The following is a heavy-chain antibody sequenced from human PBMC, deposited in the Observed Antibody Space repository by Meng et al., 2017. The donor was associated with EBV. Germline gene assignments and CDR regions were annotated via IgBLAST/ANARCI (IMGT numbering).Heavy chain of an antibody. CDR3: ARGDYTNYPRWFDP. CDR1: GGSVNNESYY. J-gene: IGHJ5*02. CDR2: IYYTGST. Sequence: QVQLQESGPGLVKPSEXRSLTCTVSGGSVNNESYYGGWIRQPPGKGLEYIGYIYYTGSTNYNSSLKSRVTISLDKSKNQFSLKLTSLTAADTAIYYCARGDYTNYPRWFDPWGQGTLVTVSS. D-gene: IGHD4-11*01. V-gene: IGHV4-61*01.